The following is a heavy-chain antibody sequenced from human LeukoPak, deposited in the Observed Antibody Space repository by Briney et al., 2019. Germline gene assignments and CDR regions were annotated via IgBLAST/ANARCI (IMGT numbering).Heavy chain of an antibody. CDR1: GFTFSTYW. Sequence: GGSLRLSCAASGFTFSTYWMTWVRQAPGKGLEWVASLNQDGSEKYYVDSVKGRFTISRDNAQKSLYLEMKSPSAKDTAVYYCARAVTSTEGYWGQGTLVTVSS. CDR3: ARAVTSTEGY. V-gene: IGHV3-7*03. J-gene: IGHJ4*02. CDR2: LNQDGSEK.